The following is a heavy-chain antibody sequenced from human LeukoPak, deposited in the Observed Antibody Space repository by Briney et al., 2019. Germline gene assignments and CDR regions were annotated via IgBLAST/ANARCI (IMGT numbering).Heavy chain of an antibody. D-gene: IGHD3-16*01. CDR1: GFTFTTYW. CDR2: IKQDGGEI. CDR3: ARWGEAFDY. Sequence: GGSLRLSCAASGFTFTTYWMSWVRQAPGKGLEWVANIKQDGGEIYYVDSVKGRFTISRDNAKNSLYLQMNSLRAEDTAVYYCARWGEAFDYWGQGSLVTVSS. V-gene: IGHV3-7*01. J-gene: IGHJ4*02.